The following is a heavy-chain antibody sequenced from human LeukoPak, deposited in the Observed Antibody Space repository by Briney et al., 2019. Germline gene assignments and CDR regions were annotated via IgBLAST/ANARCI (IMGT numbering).Heavy chain of an antibody. V-gene: IGHV4-59*01. J-gene: IGHJ6*04. CDR3: ARHQLPDLYYYYYGMDV. CDR1: GGSISSYY. CDR2: IYYSGST. D-gene: IGHD2-2*01. Sequence: SETLSLTCTVSGGSISSYYWRWIRQPPGKGLEWIGYIYYSGSTNYNPSLKSRVTISVDTSKNQFSLKLSSVTAADTAVYYCARHQLPDLYYYYYGMDVWGKGTTVTVSS.